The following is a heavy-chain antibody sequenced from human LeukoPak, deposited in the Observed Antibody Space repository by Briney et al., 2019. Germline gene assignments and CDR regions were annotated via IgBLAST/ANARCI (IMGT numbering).Heavy chain of an antibody. CDR3: AFDTAMATG. CDR2: INHSGST. J-gene: IGHJ4*02. D-gene: IGHD5-18*01. V-gene: IGHV4-34*01. CDR1: GGSFSGYY. Sequence: SETLSLTCAVYGGSFSGYYWSWIRQPPGKGLEWIREINHSGSTNYNPSLKSRVTISVDTSKNQFSLKLSSVTAADTAVYYCAFDTAMATGWGPGTLVTVSS.